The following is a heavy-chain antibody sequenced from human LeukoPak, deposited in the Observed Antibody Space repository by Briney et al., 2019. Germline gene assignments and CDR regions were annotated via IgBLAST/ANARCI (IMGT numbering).Heavy chain of an antibody. D-gene: IGHD3-9*01. CDR3: ARGAPGYYDILTTQDNWFDP. J-gene: IGHJ5*02. Sequence: SETLSLTCTVSGGSISSYYWSWIRQPPGKGLEWIGYIYYSGSTNYNPSLKSRVTISVDTSKNQFSLRLSSVTAADTAVYYCARGAPGYYDILTTQDNWFDPWGQGTLVTVSS. CDR1: GGSISSYY. V-gene: IGHV4-59*01. CDR2: IYYSGST.